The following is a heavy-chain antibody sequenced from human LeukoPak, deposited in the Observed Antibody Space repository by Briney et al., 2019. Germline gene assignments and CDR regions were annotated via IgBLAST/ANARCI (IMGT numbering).Heavy chain of an antibody. CDR3: AKVRGGVAMVRGVILAAFDI. J-gene: IGHJ3*02. CDR2: ISYDGSNK. Sequence: RRSLRLSCAASGFTFSSYGMHWVRQAPGKGLEWVAVISYDGSNKYYADSVKGRFTISRDNSKNTLYLQMNSLRAEDTAVYYCAKVRGGVAMVRGVILAAFDIWGQGTMVTASS. CDR1: GFTFSSYG. V-gene: IGHV3-30*18. D-gene: IGHD3-10*01.